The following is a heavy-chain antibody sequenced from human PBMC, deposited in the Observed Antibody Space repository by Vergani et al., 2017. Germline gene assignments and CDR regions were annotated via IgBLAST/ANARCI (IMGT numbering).Heavy chain of an antibody. D-gene: IGHD6-19*01. CDR3: ASGPYSSGWYVNYYGMDV. CDR1: GGTFSSYA. Sequence: QVQLVQSGAEVKKPGASVKVSCKASGGTFSSYAISWVRQAPGQGLEWMGGIIPILGIANYAQKFQGRVTITADKSTSTAYMELSSLRSEDTAVYYCASGPYSSGWYVNYYGMDVWGQGTTVTVSS. CDR2: IIPILGIA. V-gene: IGHV1-69*04. J-gene: IGHJ6*02.